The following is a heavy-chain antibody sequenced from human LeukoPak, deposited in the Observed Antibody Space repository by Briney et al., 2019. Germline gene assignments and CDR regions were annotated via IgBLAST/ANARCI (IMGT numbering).Heavy chain of an antibody. Sequence: PSETLSLTCTVSGGSISSSSYYWGWLRQPPGKGLEWIGSIYYSGSTYYNPSLKSRVTISVDTSKNQFSLKLSSVTAADTAVYYCARPMAKYMDVWGEGTTVTVSS. D-gene: IGHD5-24*01. CDR2: IYYSGST. CDR1: GGSISSSSYY. J-gene: IGHJ6*03. CDR3: ARPMAKYMDV. V-gene: IGHV4-39*01.